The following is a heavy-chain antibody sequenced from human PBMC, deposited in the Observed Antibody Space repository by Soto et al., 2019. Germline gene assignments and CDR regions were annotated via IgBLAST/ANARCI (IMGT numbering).Heavy chain of an antibody. D-gene: IGHD6-13*01. V-gene: IGHV5-51*01. Sequence: GESLKISCKVSGYSFNSYWIGWVRQMPGKGLEWMGIIYPGDSDTTYSPSFQGQVTISADKSISTAYLHWSSLKASDTAMYFCASSSSTSWYYFDYWGQGTLVTVSS. CDR1: GYSFNSYW. CDR3: ASSSSTSWYYFDY. J-gene: IGHJ4*02. CDR2: IYPGDSDT.